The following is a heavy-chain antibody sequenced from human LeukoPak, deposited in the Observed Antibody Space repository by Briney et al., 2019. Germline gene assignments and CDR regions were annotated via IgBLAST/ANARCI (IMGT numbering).Heavy chain of an antibody. V-gene: IGHV1-69*13. CDR2: IIPILGTT. J-gene: IGHJ5*02. Sequence: SVKVSCKASGDTFSSYAISWLRQAPGQGLEWMGGIIPILGTTNYAQKFQGRVTITADESTSTAYMELSSLRSEDTAVYYCARDKDSLPYGSGSYYSNWFDPWGQGTLVTVSS. CDR3: ARDKDSLPYGSGSYYSNWFDP. D-gene: IGHD3-10*01. CDR1: GDTFSSYA.